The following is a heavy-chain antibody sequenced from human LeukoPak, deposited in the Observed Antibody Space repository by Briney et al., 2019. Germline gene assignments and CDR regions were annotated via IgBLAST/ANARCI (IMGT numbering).Heavy chain of an antibody. CDR2: RNPNSGNT. CDR1: GYTFTSYD. D-gene: IGHD6-19*01. CDR3: ATQYSSGWYYNYYYGMDV. Sequence: ASVKVSCTASGYTFTSYDINWVRQATGQGLEWMGWRNPNSGNTGYAQKFQGRVTMTRNTSRSTAYMELSSLRSEDTAVYYCATQYSSGWYYNYYYGMDVWGQGTTVTVSS. J-gene: IGHJ6*02. V-gene: IGHV1-8*01.